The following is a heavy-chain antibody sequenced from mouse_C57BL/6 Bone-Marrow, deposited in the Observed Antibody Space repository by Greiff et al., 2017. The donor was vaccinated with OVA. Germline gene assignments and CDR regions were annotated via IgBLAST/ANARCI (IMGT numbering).Heavy chain of an antibody. CDR3: TRGYSNYYAMDY. V-gene: IGHV1-15*01. J-gene: IGHJ4*01. D-gene: IGHD2-5*01. CDR2: IDPETGGT. CDR1: GYTFTDYE. Sequence: QVQLQQSGAELVRPGASVTLSCKASGYTFTDYEMHWVKQTPVHGLEWIGAIDPETGGTAYNQKFKGKAILTADKSSSTAYMELRSLTSEDSAFYYGTRGYSNYYAMDYWGQGTAVTGSS.